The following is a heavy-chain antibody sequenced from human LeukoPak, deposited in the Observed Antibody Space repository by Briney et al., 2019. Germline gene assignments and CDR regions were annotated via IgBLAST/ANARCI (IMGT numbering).Heavy chain of an antibody. CDR1: GFTFSSYS. Sequence: PGGSLRLSCAASGFTFSSYSMNWVRQAPGRGLEWVSSISSSSSYIYYADSVKGRFTISRDNAKNSLYLQMNSLRAEDTAVYYCARDRLRGAFDIWGQGTMVTVSS. CDR2: ISSSSSYI. J-gene: IGHJ3*02. CDR3: ARDRLRGAFDI. V-gene: IGHV3-21*01.